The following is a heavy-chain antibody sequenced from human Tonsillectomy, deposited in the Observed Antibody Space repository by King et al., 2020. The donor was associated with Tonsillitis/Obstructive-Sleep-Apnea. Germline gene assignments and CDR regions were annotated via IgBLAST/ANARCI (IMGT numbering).Heavy chain of an antibody. CDR3: ARQTGSSGWNHYYSYGMDV. D-gene: IGHD6-19*01. CDR2: IYYSGST. V-gene: IGHV4-39*01. J-gene: IGHJ6*02. Sequence: LQLQESGPGLVKPSETLSLTCTVSGGSISSSSYYWGWIRQPPGKGLEWIGSIYYSGSTYYNPSLKSRVTISVDTSKNQFSLKLSSVTAADTAVYYCARQTGSSGWNHYYSYGMDVWGQGTTVTVSS. CDR1: GGSISSSSYY.